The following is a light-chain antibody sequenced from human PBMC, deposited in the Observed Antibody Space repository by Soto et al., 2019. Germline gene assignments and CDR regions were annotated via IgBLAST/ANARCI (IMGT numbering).Light chain of an antibody. Sequence: EIVLTQSPGTLTLSPGERATPSCRASQSVNGNYLAWYQQKPGQAPRLLIYAASSRATGIPDRFSGSGSGTDFTLTISSLEPEDFAVYYCQQYGGPPPRTFGQGTKVEIK. CDR2: AAS. J-gene: IGKJ1*01. V-gene: IGKV3-20*01. CDR3: QQYGGPPPRT. CDR1: QSVNGNY.